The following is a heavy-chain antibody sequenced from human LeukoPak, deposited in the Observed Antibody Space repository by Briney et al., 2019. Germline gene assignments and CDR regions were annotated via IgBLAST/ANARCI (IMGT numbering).Heavy chain of an antibody. V-gene: IGHV4-61*02. CDR3: ARRGRMYSLRGMFDP. J-gene: IGHJ5*02. CDR1: GGSISSGSYY. CDR2: IYTSGST. Sequence: SETLSLTRTVSGGSISSGSYYWSWLRQPAWKGLEWIGRIYTSGSTNYNPALKSPVTISVDTSKNQFSLKLSSVTAADTAVYYCARRGRMYSLRGMFDPWGQGTLVTVSS. D-gene: IGHD3-16*01.